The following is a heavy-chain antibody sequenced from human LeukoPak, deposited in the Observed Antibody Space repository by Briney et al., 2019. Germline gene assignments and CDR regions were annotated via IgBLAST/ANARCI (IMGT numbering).Heavy chain of an antibody. CDR1: GGSISSYY. Sequence: SETLSLTCTVSGGSISSYYWSWIRQPPGKGLEWIGYTYYSGSTNYNPSLKSRVTISVDTSKNQFSLKLSSVTAADTAVYYCARDSADSSGFDYWGQGTLVTVSS. V-gene: IGHV4-59*01. J-gene: IGHJ4*02. CDR2: TYYSGST. CDR3: ARDSADSSGFDY. D-gene: IGHD6-25*01.